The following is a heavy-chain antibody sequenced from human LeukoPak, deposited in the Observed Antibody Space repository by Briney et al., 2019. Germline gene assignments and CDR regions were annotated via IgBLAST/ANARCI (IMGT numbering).Heavy chain of an antibody. V-gene: IGHV3-7*01. J-gene: IGHJ6*02. CDR3: ARDQSDYDFWSGYSYYYYYYGMDV. Sequence: PGGSLRLSCAASGFTFSSYWMSWVRQAPGKGLEWVANIKQDGSEKYYVDSVKGRFTISRDNAKNSLYLQMNSLRAEDTAVYYCARDQSDYDFWSGYSYYYYYYGMDVWGQGTTVTVSS. CDR1: GFTFSSYW. D-gene: IGHD3-3*01. CDR2: IKQDGSEK.